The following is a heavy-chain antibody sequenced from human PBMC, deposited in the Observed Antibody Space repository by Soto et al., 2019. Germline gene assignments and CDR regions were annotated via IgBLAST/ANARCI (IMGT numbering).Heavy chain of an antibody. CDR2: INAGNGNT. CDR3: ASKGSSSHLNPRYVGAFDI. CDR1: GYTFTSYA. J-gene: IGHJ3*02. V-gene: IGHV1-3*01. D-gene: IGHD6-6*01. Sequence: ASVKVSCKASGYTFTSYAMHWVRQAPGQRFEWMGWINAGNGNTKYSQKFQGRVTITRDTSASTAYLELSSLRSEDTAVYYCASKGSSSHLNPRYVGAFDIWGQGTMVTVSS.